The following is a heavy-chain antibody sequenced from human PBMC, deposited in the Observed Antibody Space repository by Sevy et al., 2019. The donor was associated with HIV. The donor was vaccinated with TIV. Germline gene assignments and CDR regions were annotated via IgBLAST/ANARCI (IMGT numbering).Heavy chain of an antibody. V-gene: IGHV3-49*04. J-gene: IGHJ4*02. D-gene: IGHD6-13*01. CDR3: TRWKAAQSIFDY. CDR1: GFSFGDYC. CDR2: LKSDVYGGTG. Sequence: GGSLRLSCTASGFSFGDYCMSWVRQAPGKGLEWVAFLKSDVYGGTGEHAASVRGRFVISRDDSKSIAHLQMNDLKTEDTGVYYCTRWKAAQSIFDYWGQGALVTVSS.